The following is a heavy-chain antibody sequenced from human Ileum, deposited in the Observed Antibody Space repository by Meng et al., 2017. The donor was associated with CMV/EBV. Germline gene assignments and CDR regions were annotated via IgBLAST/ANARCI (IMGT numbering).Heavy chain of an antibody. Sequence: QAGVGVEEPGASVKFARTTSGSPFSHYSLHWVRQAPGQGLEWMGWIRSDGSATNYAQKLRDRVTMTRDASVSTAYMELSGLTSDDTAVYFCVRSSGWSLFDYWGPGALVTVSS. CDR1: GSPFSHYS. V-gene: IGHV1-2*02. D-gene: IGHD6-19*01. CDR3: VRSSGWSLFDY. CDR2: IRSDGSAT. J-gene: IGHJ4*02.